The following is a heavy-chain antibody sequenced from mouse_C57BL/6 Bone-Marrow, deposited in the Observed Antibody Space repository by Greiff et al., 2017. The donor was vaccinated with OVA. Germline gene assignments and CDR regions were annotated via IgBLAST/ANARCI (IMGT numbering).Heavy chain of an antibody. V-gene: IGHV1-76*01. Sequence: QVQLQQSGAELVRPGASVKLSCKASGYTFTDYYINWVKQRPGQGLEWIARIYPGSGNTYYNEKFKGKATLTAEKSSSTAYMQLSSLTSEDSAVYFWERGRTAQDYYAMDYWGQGTSVTVSS. J-gene: IGHJ4*01. CDR1: GYTFTDYY. CDR3: ERGRTAQDYYAMDY. D-gene: IGHD3-2*02. CDR2: IYPGSGNT.